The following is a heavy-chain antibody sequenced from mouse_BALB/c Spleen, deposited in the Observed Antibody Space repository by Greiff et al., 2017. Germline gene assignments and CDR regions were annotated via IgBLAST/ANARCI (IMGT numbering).Heavy chain of an antibody. V-gene: IGHV1-9*01. CDR2: ILPGSGST. D-gene: IGHD1-1*01. Sequence: QVQLQQSGAELMKPGASVKISCKATGYTFSSYWIEWVKQRPGHGLEWIGEILPGSGSTKYNEKFKGKATFTADTSSNTAYMQLSSLTSEASAVYYCERGSSYWYFDVWGAGTTVTVSS. CDR3: ERGSSYWYFDV. J-gene: IGHJ1*01. CDR1: GYTFSSYW.